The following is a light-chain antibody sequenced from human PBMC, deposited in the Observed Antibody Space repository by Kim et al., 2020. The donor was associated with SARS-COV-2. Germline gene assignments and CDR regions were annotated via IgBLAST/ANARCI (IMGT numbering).Light chain of an antibody. CDR3: QVWDSSTYV. J-gene: IGLJ1*01. V-gene: IGLV3-9*01. CDR1: NIGSKN. CDR2: RDS. Sequence: SVALGQTARITCGGNNIGSKNVHWYQQKPGQAPVLVIYRDSNRPSGIPERFSGSNSGNTATLTISRAQVGDEADYYCQVWDSSTYVFGTGTKVTVL.